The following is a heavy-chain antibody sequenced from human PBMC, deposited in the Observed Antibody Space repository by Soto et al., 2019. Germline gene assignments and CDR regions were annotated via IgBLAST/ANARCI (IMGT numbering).Heavy chain of an antibody. Sequence: GGSLRLSCAASGFTFSSYAMSWVRQAPGKGLEWVSAISGSGGSTYYADSVKGRFTISRDNSKNTLYLQMNSLRAEDTAVYYCAKLGPGVISFYYYYYMDVWGKGTTVTVSS. J-gene: IGHJ6*03. CDR3: AKLGPGVISFYYYYYMDV. CDR2: ISGSGGST. D-gene: IGHD3-16*02. CDR1: GFTFSSYA. V-gene: IGHV3-23*01.